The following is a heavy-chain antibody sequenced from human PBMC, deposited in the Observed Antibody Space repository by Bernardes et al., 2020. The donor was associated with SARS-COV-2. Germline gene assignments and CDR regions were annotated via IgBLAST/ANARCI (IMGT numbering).Heavy chain of an antibody. CDR1: GGSFSGYY. V-gene: IGHV4-34*01. D-gene: IGHD6-13*01. Sequence: SETLSLTRAIYGGSFSGYYWSWIRQAPGKGLEWIGEINQSGDTNYKPSLKSRVTISVDTSKNQFSLKLNSVTAADTAVDYGARSRIAGEWGQGTLVTVSS. J-gene: IGHJ4*02. CDR2: INQSGDT. CDR3: ARSRIAGE.